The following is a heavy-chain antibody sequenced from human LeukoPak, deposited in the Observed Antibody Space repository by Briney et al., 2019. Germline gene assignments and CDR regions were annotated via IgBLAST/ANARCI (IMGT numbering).Heavy chain of an antibody. CDR1: GFTFSSYS. Sequence: GGSLRLSCAASGFTFSSYSMNWVRQAPGKGLECVASTNEAGGDKYYVDSVKGRFTISRDNSKNSLSLQMNSLTAEDTAIYYCAIATTGRGAFGSWGQGTLVSVSS. D-gene: IGHD1-1*01. J-gene: IGHJ4*02. CDR2: TNEAGGDK. V-gene: IGHV3-7*01. CDR3: AIATTGRGAFGS.